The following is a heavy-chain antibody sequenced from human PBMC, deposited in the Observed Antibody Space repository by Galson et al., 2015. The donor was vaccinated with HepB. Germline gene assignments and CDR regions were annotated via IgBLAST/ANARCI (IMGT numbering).Heavy chain of an antibody. Sequence: SLRLSCAASGFSFNYFPMHWVRQAPGKGLEWVAVISYTGSYTGYADFGRGRFTISRDNSKNALYPQMNSLRVDDTALYYCVRPRGAGAGDYQNWYFDLWGRGTLVTVSS. CDR3: VRPRGAGAGDYQNWYFDL. J-gene: IGHJ2*01. V-gene: IGHV3-30-3*01. CDR2: ISYTGSYT. D-gene: IGHD4-17*01. CDR1: GFSFNYFP.